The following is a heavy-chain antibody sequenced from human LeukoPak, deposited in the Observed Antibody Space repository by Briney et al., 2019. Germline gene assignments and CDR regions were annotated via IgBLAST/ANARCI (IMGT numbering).Heavy chain of an antibody. CDR1: GGSISTYY. CDR3: ARGKDYYGSGSSY. D-gene: IGHD3-10*01. Sequence: KPSETLSLTCTVSGGSISTYYWSWIRQPPGKGLEWIGYIYFSGSTNYNPSLKSRVTISVDTSKNQFSLKLSSVTAADTAVYYCARGKDYYGSGSSYWGQGTLVTVSS. CDR2: IYFSGST. J-gene: IGHJ4*02. V-gene: IGHV4-59*01.